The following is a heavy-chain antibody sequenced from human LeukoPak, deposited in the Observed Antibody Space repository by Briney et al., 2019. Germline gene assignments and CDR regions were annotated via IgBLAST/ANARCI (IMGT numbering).Heavy chain of an antibody. D-gene: IGHD2-15*01. J-gene: IGHJ4*02. CDR3: AKDPVEYCSGGSCYFDY. CDR2: IRYDGSNK. Sequence: PGGSLRLSCAASGFTFSSYGMHWVRQAPGKGLEWVAFIRYDGSNKYYADSVKGRFTISRDNSKNTLYLQMNSLRAEDTAVYYCAKDPVEYCSGGSCYFDYWGQGTLVAVSS. V-gene: IGHV3-30*02. CDR1: GFTFSSYG.